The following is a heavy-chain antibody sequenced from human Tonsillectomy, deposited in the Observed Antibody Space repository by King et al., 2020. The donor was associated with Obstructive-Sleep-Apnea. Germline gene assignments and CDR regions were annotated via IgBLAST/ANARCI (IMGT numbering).Heavy chain of an antibody. J-gene: IGHJ6*02. CDR1: GFTFSSYG. D-gene: IGHD6-6*01. V-gene: IGHV3-33*06. CDR2: IGYDGSNK. CDR3: AKARIAARRDYYYGIDV. Sequence: VQLVESGGGVVQPGRSLRLSCAASGFTFSSYGMHWVRQAPGKGLEWVAVIGYDGSNKYYADSVKGRFTISRDNSKNTLYLQMNSLRAEDTAVYYCAKARIAARRDYYYGIDVWGQGTTVTVSS.